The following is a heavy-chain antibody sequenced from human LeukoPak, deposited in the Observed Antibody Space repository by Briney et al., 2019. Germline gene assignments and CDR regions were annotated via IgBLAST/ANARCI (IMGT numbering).Heavy chain of an antibody. CDR3: ARRNFCSSTSCYTNENWFDP. CDR1: GGSISSSSYY. CDR2: IYYSGST. J-gene: IGHJ5*02. D-gene: IGHD2-2*01. Sequence: SETLSLTCTVSGGSISSSSYYWGWIRQPPWKGLERIVSIYYSGSTYYNPSLKSRVTISVATSKNQFSLKLSSVTAAGTAVYYCARRNFCSSTSCYTNENWFDPWGQGTLVTVSS. V-gene: IGHV4-39*01.